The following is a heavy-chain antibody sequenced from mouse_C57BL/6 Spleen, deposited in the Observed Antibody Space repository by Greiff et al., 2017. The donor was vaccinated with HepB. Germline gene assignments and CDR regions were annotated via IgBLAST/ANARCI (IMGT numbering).Heavy chain of an antibody. Sequence: QVQLQQPGAELVKPRASVKLSCKASGYTFTSYWMHWVKQRPGQGLEWIGMIHPNSGSTNYNEKFKSKATLTVDKSSSTAYMQLSSLTSEDSAVYYCAREGVYDGPFDYWGQGTTLTVSS. V-gene: IGHV1-64*01. CDR2: IHPNSGST. J-gene: IGHJ2*01. CDR3: AREGVYDGPFDY. D-gene: IGHD2-3*01. CDR1: GYTFTSYW.